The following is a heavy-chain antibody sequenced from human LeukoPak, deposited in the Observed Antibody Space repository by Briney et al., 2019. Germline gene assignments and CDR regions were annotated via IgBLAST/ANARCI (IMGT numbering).Heavy chain of an antibody. J-gene: IGHJ4*02. CDR3: ARVVLGDFDY. Sequence: SETLSLTCTVSGYSISSGYYWGWIRQPPGKGLEWIGSIYHSGSTYYNPSLKSRVTISVDTSKNQFSLKLSSVTAADTAVYYCARVVLGDFDYWGQGTLVTVSS. CDR2: IYHSGST. D-gene: IGHD2-8*02. V-gene: IGHV4-38-2*02. CDR1: GYSISSGYY.